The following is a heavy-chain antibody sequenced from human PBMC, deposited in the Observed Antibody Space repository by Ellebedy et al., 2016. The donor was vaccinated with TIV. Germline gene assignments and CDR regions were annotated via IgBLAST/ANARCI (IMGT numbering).Heavy chain of an antibody. V-gene: IGHV4-59*01. Sequence: SETLSLTXTVSGASISTYYWTWIRQTPGRGLEWIGFIHSSGSTIYSPSLDSRVLISIDTSKNQFSLKLSSVTAADTATYYCAREIRWYGELNTFYSAGMDVWGQGTTVVVSS. CDR2: IHSSGST. D-gene: IGHD2/OR15-2a*01. J-gene: IGHJ6*02. CDR1: GASISTYY. CDR3: AREIRWYGELNTFYSAGMDV.